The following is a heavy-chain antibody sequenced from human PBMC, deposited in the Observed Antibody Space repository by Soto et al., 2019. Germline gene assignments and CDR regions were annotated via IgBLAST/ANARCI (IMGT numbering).Heavy chain of an antibody. V-gene: IGHV1-2*02. CDR3: ARNMDYYYGPGSGNGHGF. Sequence: QVQLVQSGAEVKEPGDSVRVSCEASGYTFTAYYIHWVRQAPGQGLEWMGWINPKFGDTTYAQDFQGRVSMTRDMSISTVYMELSRLTSDDTAIYYGARNMDYYYGPGSGNGHGFWGQGTTVTVFS. D-gene: IGHD3-10*01. CDR2: INPKFGDT. J-gene: IGHJ6*02. CDR1: GYTFTAYY.